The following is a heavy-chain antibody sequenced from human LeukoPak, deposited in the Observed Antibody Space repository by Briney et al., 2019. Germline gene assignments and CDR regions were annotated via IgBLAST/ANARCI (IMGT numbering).Heavy chain of an antibody. V-gene: IGHV3-53*01. CDR1: GFTVSSNY. Sequence: PGGSLRLSCAASGFTVSSNYMTWVRQAPGKGLEWVSVMYSNNVTFYADSVKGRFTISRDNSKNTLYLQMNSLRAEDTAVYYCAKGITVMMVAPGYWGQGTQVTVSS. D-gene: IGHD3-22*01. CDR2: MYSNNVT. J-gene: IGHJ4*02. CDR3: AKGITVMMVAPGY.